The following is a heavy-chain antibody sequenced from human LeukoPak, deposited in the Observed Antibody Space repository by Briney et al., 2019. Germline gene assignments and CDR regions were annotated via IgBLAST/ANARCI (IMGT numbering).Heavy chain of an antibody. Sequence: SETLSLTCTVSGGTLSSRNYYWGWIRQPPGKGLEWIGSIYYSGSTYYSPSLKSRATISVDTASNQFSLKLSSVTAADTAVYYCARGPPPDFDYWGRGTLVTVSS. J-gene: IGHJ4*02. CDR2: IYYSGST. CDR3: ARGPPPDFDY. CDR1: GGTLSSRNYY. V-gene: IGHV4-39*07.